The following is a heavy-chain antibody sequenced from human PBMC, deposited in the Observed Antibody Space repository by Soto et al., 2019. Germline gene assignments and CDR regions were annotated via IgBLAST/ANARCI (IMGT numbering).Heavy chain of an antibody. V-gene: IGHV1-69*01. CDR2: IIPISGTA. Sequence: QVQLVQSGDEVKKPGSSVKVSCKASGGTFSSYAISWVRQAPGQGLEWMGGIIPISGTANYAQKFQGRVTITADESTSTAYKELSSLRSEDTAVYYCARSQGSSTSLEIYYYYYYGMDVWGQGTTVTVSS. D-gene: IGHD2-2*01. CDR1: GGTFSSYA. CDR3: ARSQGSSTSLEIYYYYYYGMDV. J-gene: IGHJ6*02.